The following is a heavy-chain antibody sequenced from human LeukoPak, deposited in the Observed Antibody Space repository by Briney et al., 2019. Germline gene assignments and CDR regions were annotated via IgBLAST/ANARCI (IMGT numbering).Heavy chain of an antibody. Sequence: GGSLRLSCAASGFTFSSYSMNWVRQAPGKGLEWVSYISSSSSTIYYADSVKGRLTISRDNAKNSLYLQMNSLRAEDTAVYYCAGVLRSYYFDYWGQGTLVTVSS. D-gene: IGHD4-17*01. V-gene: IGHV3-48*01. CDR1: GFTFSSYS. CDR3: AGVLRSYYFDY. CDR2: ISSSSSTI. J-gene: IGHJ4*02.